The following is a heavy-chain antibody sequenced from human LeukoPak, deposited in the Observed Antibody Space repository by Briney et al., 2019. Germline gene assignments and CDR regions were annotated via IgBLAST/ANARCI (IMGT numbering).Heavy chain of an antibody. CDR2: INHSGST. D-gene: IGHD3-10*01. CDR3: ARGFHYYGSGSYYKKYNWFDP. Sequence: PSETLSLTCAVYGGSFSGYYWSWIRQPPGKGLEWIGEINHSGSTNYNPSLKSRVTISVETSKNQFSLKLSSVTAADTAVYYCARGFHYYGSGSYYKKYNWFDPWGQGTLVTVSS. J-gene: IGHJ5*02. CDR1: GGSFSGYY. V-gene: IGHV4-34*01.